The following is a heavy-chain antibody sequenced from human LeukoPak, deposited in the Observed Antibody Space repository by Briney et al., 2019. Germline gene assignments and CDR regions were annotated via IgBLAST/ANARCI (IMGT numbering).Heavy chain of an antibody. CDR2: IWYDGSNK. CDR3: ARGAAFGYDSSINLFDY. D-gene: IGHD3-22*01. Sequence: GGSLRLSCAASGFTFSSYGMHWVRQAPGKGLEWVAVIWYDGSNKYYADSVKGRFTISRDNSKNTLYLQMNSLRAEDTAVYYCARGAAFGYDSSINLFDYWGQGTLVTVSS. CDR1: GFTFSSYG. J-gene: IGHJ4*02. V-gene: IGHV3-33*01.